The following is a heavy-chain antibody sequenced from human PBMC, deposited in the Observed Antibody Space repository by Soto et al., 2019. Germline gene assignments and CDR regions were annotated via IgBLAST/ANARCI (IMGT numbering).Heavy chain of an antibody. D-gene: IGHD3-10*01. Sequence: QVQLQESGPGLVKPSETLSLTCTVSGGSISSYYWSWIRQPPGKGLEWIGYIYYSGSTNYNPSLTSRITISVDTSKHQFSRKLSSVTAADTAVYYCARQFGGASGRYYYYYGMDVWGQGTTVTVSS. CDR3: ARQFGGASGRYYYYYGMDV. CDR2: IYYSGST. CDR1: GGSISSYY. V-gene: IGHV4-59*08. J-gene: IGHJ6*02.